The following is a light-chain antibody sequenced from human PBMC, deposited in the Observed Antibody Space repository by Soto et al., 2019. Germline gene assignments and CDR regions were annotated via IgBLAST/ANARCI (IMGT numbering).Light chain of an antibody. CDR2: GAS. J-gene: IGKJ1*01. CDR1: QSVSSSY. CDR3: KLYDDLPET. V-gene: IGKV3D-7*01. Sequence: APSPGTLSLSLLAVATLSCRASQSVSSSYLAWYQQKPGQGPRLLIYGASTRATGIPARFSGRGSGTQFILTFGSLQSEDLAVYYCKLYDDLPETFGEGTKVDIK.